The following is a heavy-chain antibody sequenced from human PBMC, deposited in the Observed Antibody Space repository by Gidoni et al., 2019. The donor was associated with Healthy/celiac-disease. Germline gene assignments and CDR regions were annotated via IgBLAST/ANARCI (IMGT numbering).Heavy chain of an antibody. CDR3: ARDSPLTFGSTLNELYNWFDP. V-gene: IGHV3-48*02. Sequence: EVQLVESGGGLVQPGGSLRLSCAASGFTFSSYSMNWVRQAPGKGLEWVSYISSSSSTIYYADSVKGRFTISRDNAKNSLYLQMNSLRDEDTAVYYCARDSPLTFGSTLNELYNWFDPWGQGTLVTVSS. CDR2: ISSSSSTI. D-gene: IGHD2-15*01. J-gene: IGHJ5*02. CDR1: GFTFSSYS.